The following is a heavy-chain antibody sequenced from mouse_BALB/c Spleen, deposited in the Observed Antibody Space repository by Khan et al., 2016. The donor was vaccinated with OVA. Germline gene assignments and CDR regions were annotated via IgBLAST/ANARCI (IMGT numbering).Heavy chain of an antibody. CDR3: ARDAGRY. Sequence: EVQLKESGPELVKPGASVKISCKTSGYTFTENTLHWVKQSHGKSLEWIGVINPKNGVTSYTQKFKGKVTLTVDKSSSTAYMVFRSLTSEDSAVYYCARDAGRYWGQGTSVTVSS. J-gene: IGHJ4*01. CDR2: INPKNGVT. D-gene: IGHD3-3*01. V-gene: IGHV1-18*01. CDR1: GYTFTENT.